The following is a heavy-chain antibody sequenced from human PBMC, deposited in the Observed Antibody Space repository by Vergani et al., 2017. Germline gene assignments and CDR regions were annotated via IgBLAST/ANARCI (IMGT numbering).Heavy chain of an antibody. CDR1: GYSFTSYW. J-gene: IGHJ4*02. CDR3: ARLYGRDSSGSKYFDY. Sequence: EVQLVQSGAEVKKPGESLKISCKGSGYSFTSYWIGWVRQMPGKGLEWMGIIYPGDSDTRYSPSFQGQVTISADKYISTAYLQRSSLRASDSAMYYCARLYGRDSSGSKYFDYWGQGTLVTVSS. D-gene: IGHD3-22*01. V-gene: IGHV5-51*01. CDR2: IYPGDSDT.